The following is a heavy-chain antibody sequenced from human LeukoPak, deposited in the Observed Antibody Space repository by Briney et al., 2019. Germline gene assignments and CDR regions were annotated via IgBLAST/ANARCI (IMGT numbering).Heavy chain of an antibody. CDR2: IKSKTDGGTT. Sequence: PGGSLRLSRAASGFTFSNAWMSWVRQAPGKGLEWVGRIKSKTDGGTTDYAAPVKGRFTISRDDSKNTLYLQMNSLKTEDTAVYYCTTDTYYYDSSGYFDYWGQGTLVTVSS. D-gene: IGHD3-22*01. J-gene: IGHJ4*02. CDR1: GFTFSNAW. CDR3: TTDTYYYDSSGYFDY. V-gene: IGHV3-15*01.